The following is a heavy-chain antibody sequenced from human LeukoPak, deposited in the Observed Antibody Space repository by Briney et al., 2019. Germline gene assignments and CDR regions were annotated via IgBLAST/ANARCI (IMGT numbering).Heavy chain of an antibody. CDR2: ISVYNGNT. J-gene: IGHJ4*02. V-gene: IGHV1-18*01. CDR1: SYTFSSYG. Sequence: GASVKVSCKASSYTFSSYGISWVRQAPGQGLEWMGWISVYNGNTNYAQKFQGRVTITADKSTSTAYMELSSLRSEDTAVYYCARDHCSGGSCSRGYFDYWGQGTLVTVSS. CDR3: ARDHCSGGSCSRGYFDY. D-gene: IGHD2-15*01.